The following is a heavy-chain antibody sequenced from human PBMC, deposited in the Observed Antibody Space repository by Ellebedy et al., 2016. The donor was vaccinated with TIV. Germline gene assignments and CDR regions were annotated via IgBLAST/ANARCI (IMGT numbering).Heavy chain of an antibody. CDR1: GFTFNSYA. CDR3: AKGRGGGYDSSAPRYYFDY. V-gene: IGHV3-23*01. CDR2: ISHTGSRT. J-gene: IGHJ4*02. Sequence: GESLKISCAASGFTFNSYAMSWVRQAPGKGLEWVSTISHTGSRTYYADSVEGRFTISRDTSKKTLYLQMNSLRAEDTAIYYCAKGRGGGYDSSAPRYYFDYWGLGTLVTVSS. D-gene: IGHD3-22*01.